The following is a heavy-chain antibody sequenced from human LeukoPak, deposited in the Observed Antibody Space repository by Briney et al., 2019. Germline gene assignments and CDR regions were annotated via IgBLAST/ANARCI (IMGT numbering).Heavy chain of an antibody. V-gene: IGHV3-66*02. D-gene: IGHD3-10*01. CDR2: IYSGGNT. Sequence: GGSLRLSCAASGITVSNNYMSWVRQAPGKGLEWVSVIYSGGNTYYVDSVKGRFTISRDNSKNTLYLQMNSLRAEDTAVYYCARDLSTMVRGVIPRPFDPWGQGTLVTVSS. CDR1: GITVSNNY. CDR3: ARDLSTMVRGVIPRPFDP. J-gene: IGHJ5*02.